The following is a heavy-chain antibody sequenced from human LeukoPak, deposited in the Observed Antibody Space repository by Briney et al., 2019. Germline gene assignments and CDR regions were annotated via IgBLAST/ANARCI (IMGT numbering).Heavy chain of an antibody. Sequence: PGGSLRLSCAASGFTFSSYAMHWVRQAPGKGLEYVSAISSNGGSTYYANSVKGRFTISRDNPKNTLYLQMGSLRAEDMAVYYCARSAAIHDAFDIWGQGTMVTVSS. D-gene: IGHD2-2*01. V-gene: IGHV3-64*01. CDR3: ARSAAIHDAFDI. CDR1: GFTFSSYA. CDR2: ISSNGGST. J-gene: IGHJ3*02.